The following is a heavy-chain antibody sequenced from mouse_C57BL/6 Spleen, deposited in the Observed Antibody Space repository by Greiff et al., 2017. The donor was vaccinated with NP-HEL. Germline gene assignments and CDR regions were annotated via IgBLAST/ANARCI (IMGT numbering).Heavy chain of an antibody. J-gene: IGHJ4*01. CDR2: IYPGDGDT. V-gene: IGHV1-82*01. CDR3: ARVGYGSSYYAMDY. CDR1: GYAFSSSW. Sequence: VQVVESGPELVKPGASVKISCKASGYAFSSSWMNWVKQRPGKGLEWIGRIYPGDGDTNYNGKFKGKATLTADKSSSTAYMQLSSLTSEDSAVYFCARVGYGSSYYAMDYWGQGTSVTVSS. D-gene: IGHD1-1*01.